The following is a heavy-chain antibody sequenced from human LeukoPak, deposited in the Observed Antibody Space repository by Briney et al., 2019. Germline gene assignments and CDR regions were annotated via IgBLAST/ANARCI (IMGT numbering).Heavy chain of an antibody. CDR2: IYPGDFDT. V-gene: IGHV5-51*01. Sequence: GESLKISCKGSGYSFTSYWIGWVRQMPGKGLEWMGIIYPGDFDTRYSPSFQGQVTISADKSISTAYLQWSSLKASDTAMYYCARSYCSGGSCYYFDYWGQGTLVTVSS. CDR1: GYSFTSYW. D-gene: IGHD2-15*01. J-gene: IGHJ4*02. CDR3: ARSYCSGGSCYYFDY.